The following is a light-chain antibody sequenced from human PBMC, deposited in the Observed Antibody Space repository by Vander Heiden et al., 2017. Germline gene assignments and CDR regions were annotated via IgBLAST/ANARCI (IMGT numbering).Light chain of an antibody. Sequence: DIQMTQSPSTLSASVGDTVTITCRASQSISSWLAWYQQKPGKAPKLLIYKASSLESGGPSRFSGSGSGTEFTLTISSLQPDDFATYYCQQYNSYSPITFGQGTRLEIK. V-gene: IGKV1-5*03. CDR2: KAS. J-gene: IGKJ5*01. CDR1: QSISSW. CDR3: QQYNSYSPIT.